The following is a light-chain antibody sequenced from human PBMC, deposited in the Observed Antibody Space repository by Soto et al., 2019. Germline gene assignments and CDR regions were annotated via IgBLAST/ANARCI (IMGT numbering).Light chain of an antibody. Sequence: GDRVTITCRASQNINNWMAWYHQKPGEAPKLLIYDAFSLQTGVPFTFSGSGSGTEFSLTISSLQPDDFGTYYCQQYHTFPLTFGGGNKVEIK. CDR2: DAF. V-gene: IGKV1-5*01. J-gene: IGKJ4*01. CDR1: QNINNW. CDR3: QQYHTFPLT.